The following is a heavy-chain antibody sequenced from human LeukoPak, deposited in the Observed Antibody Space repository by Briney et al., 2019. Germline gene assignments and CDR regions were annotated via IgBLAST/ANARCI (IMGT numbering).Heavy chain of an antibody. V-gene: IGHV1-69*13. D-gene: IGHD1-26*01. Sequence: VKVSCKASGGTFSSYAISWVRQAPGQGLEWMGGTIPIFGTANYAQKFQGRVTITTDESTSTAYMELSSLRSEDTAVYYCARARIMGATSPFDYWGQGTLVTVSS. CDR1: GGTFSSYA. CDR2: TIPIFGTA. J-gene: IGHJ4*02. CDR3: ARARIMGATSPFDY.